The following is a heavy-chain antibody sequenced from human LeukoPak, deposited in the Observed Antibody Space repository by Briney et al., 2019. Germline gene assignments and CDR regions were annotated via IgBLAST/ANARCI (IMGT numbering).Heavy chain of an antibody. CDR2: INSDGSST. J-gene: IGHJ3*02. V-gene: IGHV3-74*01. Sequence: GGSLRLSCAASGFTFSSYWMHWVRQAPGKGLVWVSRINSDGSSTSYADSVKGRFTISRDNAKNSLYLQMNSLRAEDTAVYYCAREGDGYNYSAFDIWGQGTMVTVSS. CDR3: AREGDGYNYSAFDI. CDR1: GFTFSSYW. D-gene: IGHD5-24*01.